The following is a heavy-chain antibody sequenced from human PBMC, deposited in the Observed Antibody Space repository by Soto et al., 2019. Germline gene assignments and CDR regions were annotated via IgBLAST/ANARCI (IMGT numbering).Heavy chain of an antibody. Sequence: EVQLVESGGGLVQPGGSLRLSCAASGFTFSSYDMHWVRQATGKGLEWVSAIGTAGDTYYPGSVKGRFTISRENAKNSLYLQMNSLRAGDTAVYYCAREVAAVGMDVWGQGTTVTVSS. J-gene: IGHJ6*02. V-gene: IGHV3-13*04. CDR1: GFTFSSYD. D-gene: IGHD6-13*01. CDR3: AREVAAVGMDV. CDR2: IGTAGDT.